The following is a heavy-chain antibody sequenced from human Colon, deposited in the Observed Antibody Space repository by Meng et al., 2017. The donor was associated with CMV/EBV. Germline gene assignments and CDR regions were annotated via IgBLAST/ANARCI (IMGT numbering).Heavy chain of an antibody. V-gene: IGHV4-59*01. CDR1: GGSINSYY. D-gene: IGHD3-3*01. CDR2: VYHTGSA. Sequence: SETLSLTCFVSGGSINSYYWSWIRQSPEKGLEWIGYVYHTGSATYNPSLESRVTISLHPSKTQFSLNVRSVTPADTAVYYCARTVDNFWSSYYPRYGMDVWGQGTTVTISS. J-gene: IGHJ6*02. CDR3: ARTVDNFWSSYYPRYGMDV.